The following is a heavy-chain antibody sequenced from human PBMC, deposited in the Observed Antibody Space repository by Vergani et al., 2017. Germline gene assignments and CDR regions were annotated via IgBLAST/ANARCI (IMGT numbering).Heavy chain of an antibody. V-gene: IGHV1-2*02. CDR3: AVRGEYCSGGSCYYFDY. Sequence: QVQLVQSGAEVKKPGASVKVSCKASGYTFTGYYMDWVRQAPGQGLEWMGWINPNSGGTNYAQKFQGRVTMTRDTSISTAYMELSRLRSDDTAVYYCAVRGEYCSGGSCYYFDYWGQGTLVTVSS. CDR1: GYTFTGYY. D-gene: IGHD2-15*01. CDR2: INPNSGGT. J-gene: IGHJ4*02.